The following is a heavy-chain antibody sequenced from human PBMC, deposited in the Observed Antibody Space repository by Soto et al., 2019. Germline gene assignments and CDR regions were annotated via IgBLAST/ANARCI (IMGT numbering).Heavy chain of an antibody. CDR1: GYTFTSYY. D-gene: IGHD3-22*01. J-gene: IGHJ3*02. V-gene: IGHV1-46*01. CDR3: ARDSQLAYDDDSSGYYRDAFDI. Sequence: ASVKVSCKASGYTFTSYYMHWVRQAPGQGLEWMGIINPSGGRTSYAQKFQGRVTMTTGTSTSTVDMELSSLRSEDTAVYYCARDSQLAYDDDSSGYYRDAFDIWGQGTMVTVSS. CDR2: INPSGGRT.